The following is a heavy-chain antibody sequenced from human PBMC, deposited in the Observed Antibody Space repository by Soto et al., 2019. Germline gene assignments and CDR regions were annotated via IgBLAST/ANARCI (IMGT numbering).Heavy chain of an antibody. CDR3: AREGGISVTTFADYYYYYGMDV. J-gene: IGHJ6*02. Sequence: GGSLRLSCAASGFTFSSYGMHWVRQAPGKGLEWVAVISYDGSNKYYADSVKGRFTISRDNSKNTLYLQMNSLRAEDTAVYYCAREGGISVTTFADYYYYYGMDVWGQGTTVTVSS. V-gene: IGHV3-30*19. D-gene: IGHD4-4*01. CDR2: ISYDGSNK. CDR1: GFTFSSYG.